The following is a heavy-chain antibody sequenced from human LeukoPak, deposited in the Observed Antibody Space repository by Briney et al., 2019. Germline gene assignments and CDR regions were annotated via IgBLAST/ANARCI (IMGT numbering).Heavy chain of an antibody. J-gene: IGHJ2*01. CDR3: ARVTAAAGTRYFDL. D-gene: IGHD6-13*01. CDR1: GGSISSYY. Sequence: SATVSLTCTVSGGSISSYYWSWIRQPPGKGLEWIGFIYYSGSTNYNPSLKSRVTISVDTSKKQFSLKLSSVTAADTAVYYCARVTAAAGTRYFDLWGRGTLVSVSS. V-gene: IGHV4-59*01. CDR2: IYYSGST.